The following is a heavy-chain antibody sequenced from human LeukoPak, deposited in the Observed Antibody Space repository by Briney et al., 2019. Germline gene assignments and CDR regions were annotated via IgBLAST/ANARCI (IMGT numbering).Heavy chain of an antibody. Sequence: ASVKVSCKASGYTFTGHYLHWVRQAPGQGLEWMGWINPNSGGTNSAQKFQGRVTMTWDTSVNTAYLEVNSLRSDDTAVYYCARDPSSMVRGVIIYYFDHWGQGTLVTASS. J-gene: IGHJ4*02. D-gene: IGHD3-10*01. CDR1: GYTFTGHY. CDR2: INPNSGGT. V-gene: IGHV1-2*02. CDR3: ARDPSSMVRGVIIYYFDH.